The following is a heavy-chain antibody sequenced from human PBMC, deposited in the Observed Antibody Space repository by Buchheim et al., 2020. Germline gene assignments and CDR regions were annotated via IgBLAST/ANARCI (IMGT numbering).Heavy chain of an antibody. D-gene: IGHD2-2*02. CDR3: AREDLTACSSTSCYTGFDY. V-gene: IGHV4-31*03. CDR1: GGSISSGNYY. CDR2: ISYSGST. Sequence: QVQLQESGPGLVKPSQTLSLTCTVSGGSISSGNYYWSWIRQHPGKGLEWIGYISYSGSTYYNPSLKSRVTISVDTSKNQFSLKLSSVTAADTAVYYCAREDLTACSSTSCYTGFDYWGQGTL. J-gene: IGHJ4*02.